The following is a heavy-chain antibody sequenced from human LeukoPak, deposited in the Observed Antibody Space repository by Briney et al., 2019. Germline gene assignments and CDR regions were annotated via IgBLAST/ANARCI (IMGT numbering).Heavy chain of an antibody. V-gene: IGHV3-30-3*01. CDR3: ARVRGSGSPILAY. J-gene: IGHJ4*02. Sequence: GGSLRLSCAASGFTFSSYAMHWVRQAPGKGLEWVAVISYDGSNKYYAGSVKGRFTISRDNSKNTLYLQMNSLRAEDTAVYYCARVRGSGSPILAYWGQGTLVTVSS. CDR1: GFTFSSYA. D-gene: IGHD1-26*01. CDR2: ISYDGSNK.